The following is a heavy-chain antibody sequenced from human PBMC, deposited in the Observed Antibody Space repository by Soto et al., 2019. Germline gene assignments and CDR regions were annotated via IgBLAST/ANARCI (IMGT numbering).Heavy chain of an antibody. CDR3: AKDYGGSGSYYNWFDP. Sequence: GGSLRLSCAASGFTFDDYAMHWVRQAPGKGLEWVSLISWDGGSTYYADSVKGRFTISRDNSKNSLYLQMNSLRAEDTASYYCAKDYGGSGSYYNWFDPWGQGTLVTVSS. J-gene: IGHJ5*02. V-gene: IGHV3-43D*03. D-gene: IGHD3-10*01. CDR1: GFTFDDYA. CDR2: ISWDGGST.